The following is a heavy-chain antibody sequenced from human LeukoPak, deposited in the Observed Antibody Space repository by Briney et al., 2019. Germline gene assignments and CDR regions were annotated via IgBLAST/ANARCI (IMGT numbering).Heavy chain of an antibody. Sequence: ATVKISCKASGYTFTDYYMHWVQQAPGKGLEWVGRVDPEDGETIYAENFQGRVTITADMSTDTAYMELSSLRSEDTAVNYCAISPSPRDGVRHYWGQGTLVTVSS. J-gene: IGHJ4*02. CDR3: AISPSPRDGVRHY. CDR2: VDPEDGET. V-gene: IGHV1-69-2*01. CDR1: GYTFTDYY. D-gene: IGHD5-24*01.